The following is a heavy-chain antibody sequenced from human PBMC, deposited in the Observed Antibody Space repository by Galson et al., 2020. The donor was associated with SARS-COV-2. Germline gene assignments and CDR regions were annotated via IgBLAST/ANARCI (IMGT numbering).Heavy chain of an antibody. CDR2: ISSSSSYT. CDR1: GFTFSDYY. CDR3: ARNVRGVRDWSDP. J-gene: IGHJ5*02. Sequence: GESLKISSAASGFTFSDYYMSWIRQAPGKGLEWVSYISSSSSYTNYADPVKGRFTISRDNAKNSLYLQMNSLRAEDTAVYYCARNVRGVRDWSDPWGQGTLVTVSS. V-gene: IGHV3-11*06. D-gene: IGHD3-10*02.